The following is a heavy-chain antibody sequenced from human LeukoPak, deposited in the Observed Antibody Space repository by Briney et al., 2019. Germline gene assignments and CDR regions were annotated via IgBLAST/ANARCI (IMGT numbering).Heavy chain of an antibody. CDR3: AREGDDYDAFYI. J-gene: IGHJ3*02. D-gene: IGHD5-24*01. CDR1: GFTFSSYA. Sequence: PGRSLRLSCAASGFTFSSYAMHWGRQAPGKGLEWVTVISYDGSNKYYADSVKGRFTISRDNSKNTLYLQMNSLRAEDTAVYYCAREGDDYDAFYIWGQGTMVTVSS. CDR2: ISYDGSNK. V-gene: IGHV3-30*04.